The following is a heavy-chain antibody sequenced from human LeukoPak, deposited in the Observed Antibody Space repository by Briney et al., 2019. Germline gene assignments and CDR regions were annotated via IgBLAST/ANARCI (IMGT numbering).Heavy chain of an antibody. D-gene: IGHD3-22*01. V-gene: IGHV1-69*13. CDR1: GGTFNSYT. CDR3: ASNPTYYYDSSGYYHFDY. J-gene: IGHJ4*02. CDR2: IIPIFGTA. Sequence: SVKVSCKASGGTFNSYTISWVRQAPGQGLQWMGGIIPIFGTANYAQEFQGRVTITADESTSTAYLELSSLRSEDTAVYYCASNPTYYYDSSGYYHFDYWGQGTLVTVSS.